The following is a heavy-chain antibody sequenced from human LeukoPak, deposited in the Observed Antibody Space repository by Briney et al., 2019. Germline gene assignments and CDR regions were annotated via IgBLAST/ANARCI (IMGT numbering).Heavy chain of an antibody. CDR3: GRGYYYFDY. Sequence: SETLSLTCTVSGGSISSSTYYWGWLRQPPGKGREWIGSIYYSGSTYYNPSLKSRVTISVDTSKNQFSLNLSSVTAADTAVYYCGRGYYYFDYWGQGTLVTVSS. J-gene: IGHJ4*02. CDR1: GGSISSSTYY. CDR2: IYYSGST. D-gene: IGHD3-22*01. V-gene: IGHV4-39*01.